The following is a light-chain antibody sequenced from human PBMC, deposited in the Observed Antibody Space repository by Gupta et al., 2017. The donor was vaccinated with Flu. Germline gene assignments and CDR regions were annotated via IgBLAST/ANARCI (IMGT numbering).Light chain of an antibody. CDR3: QQDNSYPLT. V-gene: IGKV1-16*02. J-gene: IGKJ4*01. CDR1: QDINSH. Sequence: DIQMTQSPSSLSAFVGDSVTITCRTSQDINSHLAWFQVKPGRAPKSLIYAASALQSGIPSKFSGSGSGTEFTLTITILDPEDFATYYCQQDNSYPLTFGGGTKVE. CDR2: AAS.